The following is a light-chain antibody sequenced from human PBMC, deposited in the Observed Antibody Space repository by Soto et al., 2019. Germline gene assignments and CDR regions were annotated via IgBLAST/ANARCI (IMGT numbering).Light chain of an antibody. CDR1: SRDVGGYNY. CDR2: DVS. CDR3: SSYTSSSTLV. J-gene: IGLJ2*01. V-gene: IGLV2-14*01. Sequence: QSALTQPASVSGSPGQSITISCTGTSRDVGGYNYVSWYQQHPGKAPKLMIYDVSNRPSGVSNRFSGSKSCNTASLTISGLQAEDEADYYCSSYTSSSTLVFGGGTKVTVL.